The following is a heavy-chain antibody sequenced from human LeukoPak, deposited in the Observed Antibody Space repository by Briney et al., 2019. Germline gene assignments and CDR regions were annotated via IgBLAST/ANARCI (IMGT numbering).Heavy chain of an antibody. V-gene: IGHV4-38-2*01. D-gene: IGHD2-15*01. J-gene: IGHJ4*02. CDR3: ARLNGGSFDY. Sequence: PSETLSLTCAVSGYSISSGYYWGWIRQPPGKGLEWIGSVHHSGATYYNPSLKSRVTISVDTSKNQFSLDLSSVTAADTAVYYCARLNGGSFDYWGQGTLVTVSS. CDR2: VHHSGAT. CDR1: GYSISSGYY.